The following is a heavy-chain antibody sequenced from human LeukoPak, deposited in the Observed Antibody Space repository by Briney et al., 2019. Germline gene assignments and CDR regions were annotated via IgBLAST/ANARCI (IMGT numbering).Heavy chain of an antibody. CDR2: INDSGGT. Sequence: PSETLSLTCVVYGGSFNAYYWSWIRQPPGKGLEWIGEINDSGGTNYNPSLKSRVTISVDTPKNQFSLKLSSVTAADTAVYYCARGPRGASSSGWYLLGFDYWAQGTLVTVSS. CDR1: GGSFNAYY. J-gene: IGHJ4*02. D-gene: IGHD6-19*01. V-gene: IGHV4-34*01. CDR3: ARGPRGASSSGWYLLGFDY.